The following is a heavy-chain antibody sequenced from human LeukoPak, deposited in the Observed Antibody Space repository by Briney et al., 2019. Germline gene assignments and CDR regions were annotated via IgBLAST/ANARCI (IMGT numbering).Heavy chain of an antibody. CDR1: GGSISSSY. D-gene: IGHD3-16*01. CDR2: IYYIGST. CDR3: AAGEDY. Sequence: PSQTLSLTCTVSGGSISSSYWSWIRKPPGKGLEWIGYIYYIGSTNYNPSLKSRVTISVDTSKNQFSLKLTSVTAADTAVYYCAAGEDYWGQGTLVTVSS. J-gene: IGHJ4*02. V-gene: IGHV4-59*01.